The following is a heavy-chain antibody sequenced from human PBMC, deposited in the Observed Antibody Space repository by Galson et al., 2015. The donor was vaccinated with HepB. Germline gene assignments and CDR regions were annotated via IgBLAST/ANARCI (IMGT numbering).Heavy chain of an antibody. CDR1: GFTFSSYW. CDR3: ARDRQQWLVVGFDI. V-gene: IGHV3-7*03. Sequence: SLRLSCAASGFTFSSYWMSWVRQAPGKGLEWVANIKQDGSEKYYVDPVKGRFTISRDNSKNSLYLQMNSLRAEDTSVYYCARDRQQWLVVGFDIWGQGTMVTVSS. D-gene: IGHD6-19*01. CDR2: IKQDGSEK. J-gene: IGHJ3*02.